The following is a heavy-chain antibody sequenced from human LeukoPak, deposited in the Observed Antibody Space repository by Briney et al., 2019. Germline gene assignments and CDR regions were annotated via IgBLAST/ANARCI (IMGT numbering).Heavy chain of an antibody. Sequence: GGSLILSCAASGFTFSSYAMHSVRQAPGKGLEWVAVISYDGSNKYYADSGKGRFTISIDNSKITLYLQMNSLRAEDKAVYYCASGLYWGQGTLVTVSS. J-gene: IGHJ4*02. V-gene: IGHV3-30*04. CDR3: ASGLY. CDR2: ISYDGSNK. CDR1: GFTFSSYA.